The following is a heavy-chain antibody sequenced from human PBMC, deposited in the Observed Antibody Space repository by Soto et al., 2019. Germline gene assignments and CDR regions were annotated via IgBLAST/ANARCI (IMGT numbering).Heavy chain of an antibody. CDR3: EPGWSKPEYFQP. Sequence: ASVKVSCKVSGYTLTELSMHWVRQAPGKGLEWMGGFDPEDGETIYAQKFQGRVTMTEDTSTDTAYMELSSLRSEDTAVYYCEPGWSKPEYFQPWGRGPLVPVSS. CDR1: GYTLTELS. CDR2: FDPEDGET. D-gene: IGHD6-13*01. J-gene: IGHJ1*01. V-gene: IGHV1-24*01.